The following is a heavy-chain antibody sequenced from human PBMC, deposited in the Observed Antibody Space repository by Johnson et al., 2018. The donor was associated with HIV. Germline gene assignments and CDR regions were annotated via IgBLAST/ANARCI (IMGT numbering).Heavy chain of an antibody. V-gene: IGHV3-30-3*01. CDR3: ARDQGVWAARPEDAFDV. Sequence: QVQLVESGGGVVQPGRSLRLSCAASGFTFSSYAMHWVRQAPGKGLEWVAVISYDGSNKYYRDSVKGRFTISRDNSKNTLYLQINSLRVEDTAVYYCARDQGVWAARPEDAFDVWGQVTMVTVSS. CDR1: GFTFSSYA. D-gene: IGHD6-6*01. CDR2: ISYDGSNK. J-gene: IGHJ3*01.